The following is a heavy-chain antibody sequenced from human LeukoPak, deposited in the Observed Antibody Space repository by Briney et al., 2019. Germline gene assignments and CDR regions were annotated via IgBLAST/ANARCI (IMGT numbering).Heavy chain of an antibody. CDR3: ARRGSSGWYYFDY. CDR1: GGSISSYY. CDR2: IYYSGST. J-gene: IGHJ4*02. D-gene: IGHD6-19*01. Sequence: SETLSLTCTVSGGSISSYYWSLIRQPPGKGLEWIGYIYYSGSTNYNPSLKSRVTISVDTSKNQFSLKLSSVTAADAAVYYCARRGSSGWYYFDYWGQGTLVTVSS. V-gene: IGHV4-59*08.